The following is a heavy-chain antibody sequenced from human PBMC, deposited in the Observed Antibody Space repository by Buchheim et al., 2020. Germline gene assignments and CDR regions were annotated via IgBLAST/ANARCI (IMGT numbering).Heavy chain of an antibody. V-gene: IGHV4-4*02. CDR1: GGSISSSNW. CDR3: AGPSYCGGDCYHPNYYYGMDV. D-gene: IGHD2-21*01. J-gene: IGHJ6*02. Sequence: QVQLQESGPGLVKPSGTLSLTCAVSGGSISSSNWWSWVRQPPGKGLEWIGEIYHSGSTNYNPSLKSPVTISVDKSKYQFSLTLSSVTAADTAVYYCAGPSYCGGDCYHPNYYYGMDVWGQGTT. CDR2: IYHSGST.